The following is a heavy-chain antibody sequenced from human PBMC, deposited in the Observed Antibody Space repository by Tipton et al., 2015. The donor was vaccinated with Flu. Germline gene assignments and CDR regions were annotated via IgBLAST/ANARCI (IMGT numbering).Heavy chain of an antibody. D-gene: IGHD6-13*01. CDR3: ARDSQQLVHRYYYYGMDV. Sequence: LRLSCTVSGGSISSYYWSWIRQPAGKGLEWIGRIYTSGSTNYNPSLNSRVTMSVDTSKYQFSLTLRPVTAADTAVYYCARDSQQLVHRYYYYGMDVWGRGTTVTVSS. J-gene: IGHJ6*02. V-gene: IGHV4-4*07. CDR1: GGSISSYY. CDR2: IYTSGST.